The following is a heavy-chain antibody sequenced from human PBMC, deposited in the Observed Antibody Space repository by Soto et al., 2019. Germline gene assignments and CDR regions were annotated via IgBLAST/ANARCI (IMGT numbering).Heavy chain of an antibody. Sequence: GGSLRLSCAASGFTFSSYGMHWVRQAPGKGLEWVAVIWYDGSNKYYADSVKGRFTISRDNSKNTLYLQMNSLRAEDTAVYYCAREEGHYDMEENLDYWGQGTLVTVSS. CDR3: AREEGHYDMEENLDY. J-gene: IGHJ4*02. V-gene: IGHV3-33*01. D-gene: IGHD3-9*01. CDR2: IWYDGSNK. CDR1: GFTFSSYG.